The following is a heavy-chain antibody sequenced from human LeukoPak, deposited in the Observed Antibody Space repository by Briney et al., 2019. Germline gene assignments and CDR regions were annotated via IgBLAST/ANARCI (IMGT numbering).Heavy chain of an antibody. D-gene: IGHD1-26*01. Sequence: PSETLSLTCTVSGGSISSYHWSWIRQPPGKGLEWIGYIYYSGSTNYNPSLKSRVTISVDTSKNQFSLKLSSVTAADTAVYYCARGGSGSYPNWFDPWGQGTLVTVSS. CDR2: IYYSGST. CDR3: ARGGSGSYPNWFDP. V-gene: IGHV4-59*01. CDR1: GGSISSYH. J-gene: IGHJ5*02.